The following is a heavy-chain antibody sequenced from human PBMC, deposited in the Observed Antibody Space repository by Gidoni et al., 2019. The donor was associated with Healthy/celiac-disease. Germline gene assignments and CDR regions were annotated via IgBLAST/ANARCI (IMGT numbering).Heavy chain of an antibody. Sequence: EVPLLESGGGLVQPGGSLRLSCAASGFTFSSDAMSWVRQAPGKGLEWVSDISGSGGSTYYADSVKGRFTISRDNSKNTLYLQMNSLRAEDTAVYYCAKPVVPAANWFDPWGQGTLVTVSS. D-gene: IGHD2-2*01. J-gene: IGHJ5*02. CDR1: GFTFSSDA. V-gene: IGHV3-23*01. CDR2: ISGSGGST. CDR3: AKPVVPAANWFDP.